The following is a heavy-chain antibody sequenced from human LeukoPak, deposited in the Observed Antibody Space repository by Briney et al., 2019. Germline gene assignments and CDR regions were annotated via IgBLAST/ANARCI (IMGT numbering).Heavy chain of an antibody. CDR1: GGSINSYY. D-gene: IGHD2-21*02. Sequence: SETLSLTCSVSGGSINSYYWIWVRQPPGKGLEYIGHVYDIGRTYYNPSLKSRATISVDTFKSQFSLNLTSVTAADTAVYYCGGRWWGLLRSSRHYNYYDIDVWGKGTTVTVS. CDR2: VYDIGRT. V-gene: IGHV4-59*01. J-gene: IGHJ6*03. CDR3: GGRWWGLLRSSRHYNYYDIDV.